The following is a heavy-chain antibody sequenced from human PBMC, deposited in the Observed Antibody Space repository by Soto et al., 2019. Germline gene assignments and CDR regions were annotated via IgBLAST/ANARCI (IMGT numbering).Heavy chain of an antibody. J-gene: IGHJ3*02. V-gene: IGHV3-7*05. CDR3: ARDVSPGTSSLDSDAFEI. D-gene: IGHD2-2*01. CDR1: GFSFGSSW. Sequence: EVQLVESGGGLVQPGGSLRLSCVASGFSFGSSWMTWVRQAPGKGLEWVANIKKDGSQISYLDSVRGRFTISRDNAKNSLYLQMNSLRAEATALYYCARDVSPGTSSLDSDAFEIWGQGTMVTVSS. CDR2: IKKDGSQI.